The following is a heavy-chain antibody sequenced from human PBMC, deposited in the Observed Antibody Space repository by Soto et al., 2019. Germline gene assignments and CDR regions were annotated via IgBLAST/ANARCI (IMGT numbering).Heavy chain of an antibody. D-gene: IGHD6-19*01. CDR3: ARDRITGYSSGWYFDY. J-gene: IGHJ4*02. V-gene: IGHV3-7*01. CDR2: IKQDGSEK. CDR1: GFTFSSYW. Sequence: EVQLVESGGGLVQPGGSLRLSCAASGFTFSSYWMSWVRQAPGKGLEWVANIKQDGSEKYYVDSVKGRFTISRDNAQNSLYLQMNSLRAEDTAVYYCARDRITGYSSGWYFDYWGQGTLVTVSS.